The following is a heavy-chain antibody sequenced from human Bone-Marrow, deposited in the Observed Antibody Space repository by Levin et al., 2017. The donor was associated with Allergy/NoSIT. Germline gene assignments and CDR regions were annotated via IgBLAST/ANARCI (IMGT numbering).Heavy chain of an antibody. J-gene: IGHJ5*01. CDR2: IKTNSDGGTT. CDR3: STDYGRGFFGS. D-gene: IGHD3-10*01. CDR1: GFIFSNVW. Sequence: LSLTCAASGFIFSNVWMSWVRQAPGKELQWVGLIKTNSDGGTTDYAAPVEGRFTISRDDSKNTVYLRMNNLKSDDTGLYYCSTDYGRGFFGSWGHGTLVTVSS. V-gene: IGHV3-15*01.